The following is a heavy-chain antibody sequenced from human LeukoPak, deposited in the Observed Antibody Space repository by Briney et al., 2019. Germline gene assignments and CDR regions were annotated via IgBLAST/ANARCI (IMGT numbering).Heavy chain of an antibody. CDR3: ARVKGAAAGTFDY. CDR1: GFTFSSYW. D-gene: IGHD6-13*01. J-gene: IGHJ4*02. CDR2: INTDGSST. V-gene: IGHV3-74*01. Sequence: GGSLRLSCAASGFTFSSYWMHWVRQAPGKGLVWVSRINTDGSSTSYADSVKGRFTISRDNAKNTLYLQMNSLRAEDTAVYYCARVKGAAAGTFDYWGQGTLVTVSS.